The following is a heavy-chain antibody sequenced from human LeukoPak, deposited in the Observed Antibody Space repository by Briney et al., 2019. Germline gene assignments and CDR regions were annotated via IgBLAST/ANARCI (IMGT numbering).Heavy chain of an antibody. J-gene: IGHJ6*03. CDR2: ISNSGSTI. CDR1: GFTFSDYY. D-gene: IGHD6-13*01. V-gene: IGHV3-11*01. CDR3: ARDLGILQRNMDV. Sequence: GGSLRLSCAASGFTFSDYYMSWIRQAPGKGLEWVSYISNSGSTIYYADSVKGRFTISRDNAKNSLYLQMNSLRAEDTAVYYCARDLGILQRNMDVWGKGTTVTVSS.